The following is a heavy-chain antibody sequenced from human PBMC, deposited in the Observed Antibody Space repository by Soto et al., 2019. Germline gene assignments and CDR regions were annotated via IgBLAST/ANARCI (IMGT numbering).Heavy chain of an antibody. Sequence: VGSLRLSCAASGFTFSSYSMNWVRQAPGKGLEWVSSISSSSSYIYYADSVKGRFTISRDNAKNSLYLQMNSLRAEDTAVYYCANSGFPDYYYYYGMDVWGQGTTVTVTS. CDR2: ISSSSSYI. CDR1: GFTFSSYS. V-gene: IGHV3-21*01. D-gene: IGHD2-21*01. J-gene: IGHJ6*02. CDR3: ANSGFPDYYYYYGMDV.